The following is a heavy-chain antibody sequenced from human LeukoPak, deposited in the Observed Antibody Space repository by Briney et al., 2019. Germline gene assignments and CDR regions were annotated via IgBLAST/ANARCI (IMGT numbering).Heavy chain of an antibody. J-gene: IGHJ6*03. CDR1: GYTFTGYY. V-gene: IGHV1-2*02. CDR2: INPNSGGT. Sequence: GASVKVSCKASGYTFTGYYMHWVRQAPGQGLEWMGWINPNSGGTNYAQKFQGRVTMTRDTSISTAYMELSRLRSDDTAVYYCAGGEVVPAASNYYYYYYMDVWGQGTTVTVSS. CDR3: AGGEVVPAASNYYYYYYMDV. D-gene: IGHD2-2*01.